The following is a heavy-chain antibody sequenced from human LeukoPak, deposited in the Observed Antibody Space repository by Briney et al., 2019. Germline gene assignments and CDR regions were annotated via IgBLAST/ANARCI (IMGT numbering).Heavy chain of an antibody. CDR2: IYYSGST. J-gene: IGHJ4*02. D-gene: IGHD3-9*01. Sequence: PSETLSLTCTVSGGSISSSSYYWGWIRQPPGKGLEWIGSIYYSGSTNYNPSLKSRVTISVDKSKNQFSLKLSSVTAADTAVYYCAREGYDILTGYYLLDYWGQGTLVTVSS. CDR3: AREGYDILTGYYLLDY. CDR1: GGSISSSSYY. V-gene: IGHV4-39*07.